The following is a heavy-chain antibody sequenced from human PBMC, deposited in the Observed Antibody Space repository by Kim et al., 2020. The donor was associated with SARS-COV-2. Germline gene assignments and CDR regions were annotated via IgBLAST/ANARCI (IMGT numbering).Heavy chain of an antibody. CDR1: GFTFSSYS. CDR3: ARAYPYYYGSGSYPIYYYGIDV. D-gene: IGHD3-10*01. V-gene: IGHV3-21*01. J-gene: IGHJ6*02. Sequence: GGSLRLSCAASGFTFSSYSMNWVRQAPGKGLEWVSSISSSSSYIYYADSVKGRFTISRDNAKNSLYLQMNSLRAEDTAVYYCARAYPYYYGSGSYPIYYYGIDVWGQGTTVTVSS. CDR2: ISSSSSYI.